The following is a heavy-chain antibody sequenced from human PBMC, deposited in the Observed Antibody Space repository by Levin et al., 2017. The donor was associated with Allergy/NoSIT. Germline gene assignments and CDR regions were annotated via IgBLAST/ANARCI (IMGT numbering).Heavy chain of an antibody. J-gene: IGHJ5*02. CDR1: GYTFTAYD. CDR3: ARDRCSSTRCLNWFDP. V-gene: IGHV1-2*06. Sequence: PGGSLRLSCKTSGYTFTAYDINWVRQAPGQGPEWMGRLTPNSGVTNYAQTFQGRVAMTRDTSISTAYLELINLRSDDTAVYYCARDRCSSTRCLNWFDPWGQGTLVTVSS. D-gene: IGHD2-2*01. CDR2: LTPNSGVT.